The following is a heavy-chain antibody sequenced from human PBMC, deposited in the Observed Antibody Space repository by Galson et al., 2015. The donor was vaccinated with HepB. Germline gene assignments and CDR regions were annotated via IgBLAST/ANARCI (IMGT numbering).Heavy chain of an antibody. J-gene: IGHJ4*02. CDR2: IYYSGST. Sequence: ETLSLTCTVSGGSISSHYWSWIRQPPGKGLEWIGYIYYSGSTNYNPSLKSRVTISVDTSKNQFSLKLSSVTAADTAVYYCARLRYSSGSIIIGDWGQGTLVTVSS. CDR3: ARLRYSSGSIIIGD. CDR1: GGSISSHY. V-gene: IGHV4-59*08. D-gene: IGHD6-19*01.